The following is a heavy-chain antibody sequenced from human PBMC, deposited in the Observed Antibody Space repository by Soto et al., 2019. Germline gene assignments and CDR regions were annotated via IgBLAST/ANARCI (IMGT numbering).Heavy chain of an antibody. V-gene: IGHV3-9*01. CDR3: AKGLSMLRVDFDY. D-gene: IGHD3-10*02. CDR1: GFTFGDYA. CDR2: ISWNSGSI. Sequence: GGSLRLSCAASGFTFGDYAMRWVRQAPGKGLEWVSGISWNSGSIGYADSVKGRFTISRDNAKNFLYLQMNSLRAEDSALYYFAKGLSMLRVDFDYWGQGTLVTVSS. J-gene: IGHJ4*02.